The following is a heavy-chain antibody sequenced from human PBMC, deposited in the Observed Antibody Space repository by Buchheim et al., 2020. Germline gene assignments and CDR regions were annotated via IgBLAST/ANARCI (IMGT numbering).Heavy chain of an antibody. D-gene: IGHD3-3*01. CDR2: INHSGST. CDR3: ARSFFYYDFWSGPSPGMDV. J-gene: IGHJ6*02. CDR1: GGSFSGYY. Sequence: QVQLQQWGAGLLKPSETLSLTCAVYGGSFSGYYWSWIRQPPGKGLEWIGEINHSGSTNYNPSLKRRVTISVGTPKNQFSLKLSSVTAADTAVYYCARSFFYYDFWSGPSPGMDVWGQGTT. V-gene: IGHV4-34*01.